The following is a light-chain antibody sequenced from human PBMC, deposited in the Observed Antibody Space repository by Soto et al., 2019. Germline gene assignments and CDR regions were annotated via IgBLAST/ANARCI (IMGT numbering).Light chain of an antibody. CDR1: QSVSDIY. V-gene: IGKV3-20*01. J-gene: IGKJ3*01. CDR2: AS. Sequence: EIVLTQSPGTLFLSPGERATLSCRASQSVSDIYLAWYQQKPGQAPRLLIYASSRATGIPDRFSGSGSGTDFTLTISRLEPEDFAVYYCQHYGTSALFGPGTKVDIK. CDR3: QHYGTSAL.